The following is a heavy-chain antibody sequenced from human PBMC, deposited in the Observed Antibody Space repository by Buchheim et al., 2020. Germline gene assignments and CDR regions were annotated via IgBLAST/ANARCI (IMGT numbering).Heavy chain of an antibody. CDR1: GFTFSSYA. J-gene: IGHJ4*02. V-gene: IGHV3-30*01. CDR2: ISYDGSNK. D-gene: IGHD6-19*01. Sequence: QVQLVESGGGVVQPGRSLRLSCAASGFTFSSYAMHWVRQAPGKGLEWVAVISYDGSNKYYADSVKGRFTISRDNSKNTLYLQMNSLRAEDTAVYYCARGRTIAVAGVGNYWGQGTL. CDR3: ARGRTIAVAGVGNY.